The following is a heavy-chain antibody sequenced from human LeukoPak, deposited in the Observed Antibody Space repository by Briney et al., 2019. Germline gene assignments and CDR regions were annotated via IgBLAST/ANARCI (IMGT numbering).Heavy chain of an antibody. V-gene: IGHV1-58*01. D-gene: IGHD4-23*01. Sequence: SVKVSCKAPGFTFTSSAVQWVRQARGQRLEWIGWIVVGSGNTNYAQKFEERVTITRDMSTSTVYMELSSLRSEDTAVYYCAAEGRPTVVTFRKGAVDLWGQGTMVTVSS. J-gene: IGHJ3*01. CDR1: GFTFTSSA. CDR2: IVVGSGNT. CDR3: AAEGRPTVVTFRKGAVDL.